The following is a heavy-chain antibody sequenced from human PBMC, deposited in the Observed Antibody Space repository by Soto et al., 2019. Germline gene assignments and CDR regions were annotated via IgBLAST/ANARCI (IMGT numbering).Heavy chain of an antibody. D-gene: IGHD4-4*01. Sequence: SLRLSCAASGFTFSSYAMHWVRQAPGKGLEWVAVISYDGSNKYYADSVKGRFTISRDNSKNTLYLQMNSLRAEDTAVYYCASLTSVTTPLFDYWGQGTLVTVSS. J-gene: IGHJ4*02. CDR2: ISYDGSNK. V-gene: IGHV3-30-3*01. CDR3: ASLTSVTTPLFDY. CDR1: GFTFSSYA.